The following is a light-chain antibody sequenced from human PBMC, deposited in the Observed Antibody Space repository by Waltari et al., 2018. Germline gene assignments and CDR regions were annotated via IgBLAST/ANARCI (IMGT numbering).Light chain of an antibody. CDR2: EVY. J-gene: IGLJ2*01. V-gene: IGLV2-23*02. CDR3: CSYAGPATFVV. CDR1: SSDVGSYNL. Sequence: QSALTQPASVSGSPGQSITISCTGMSSDVGSYNLVSWYQQFPGRAPQLIIYEVYRRPSGIAVRFSGSNSGNTASLTISGLRAEDEADYYCCSYAGPATFVVFGGGTKLTVL.